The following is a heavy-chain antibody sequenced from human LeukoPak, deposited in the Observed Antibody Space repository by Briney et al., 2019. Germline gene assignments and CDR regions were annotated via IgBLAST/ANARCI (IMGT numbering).Heavy chain of an antibody. D-gene: IGHD6-19*01. V-gene: IGHV3-30*18. CDR2: ISYDGSNK. CDR3: AKMGTPYSSGWYYFDY. J-gene: IGHJ4*02. Sequence: GRSLRLSCAASGFTFSSYGMHWVRQAPGKGLEWVAVISYDGSNKYYADSVKGRFTISRDNSKNTLYLQMNSLRAEDTAVYYCAKMGTPYSSGWYYFDYWGQGTLVTVSS. CDR1: GFTFSSYG.